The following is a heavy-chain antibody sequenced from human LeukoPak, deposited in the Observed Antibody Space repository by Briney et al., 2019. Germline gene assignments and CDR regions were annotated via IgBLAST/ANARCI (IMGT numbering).Heavy chain of an antibody. CDR1: GGSFSGYY. CDR2: INHSGST. D-gene: IGHD5-24*01. Sequence: SETLSLTCAVYGGSFSGYYWSWIRPPPGKGLEWIGEINHSGSTNYNPSLKSRVTISVDTSKNQFSLKLSSVTAADTAVYYCARWGYTRFDYWGQGTLVTVSS. CDR3: ARWGYTRFDY. J-gene: IGHJ4*02. V-gene: IGHV4-34*01.